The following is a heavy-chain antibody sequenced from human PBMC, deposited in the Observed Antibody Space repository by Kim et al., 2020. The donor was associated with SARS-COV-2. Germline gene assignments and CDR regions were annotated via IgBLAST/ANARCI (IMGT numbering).Heavy chain of an antibody. D-gene: IGHD2-15*01. J-gene: IGHJ6*02. CDR1: NYSFSNYG. V-gene: IGHV1-18*01. Sequence: ASVKVSCKASNYSFSNYGISWVRQAPGQGLEWMAWISAYNGNRHYAQKFQDRVTLTIDTSTNTAHMELRSLRSDHTAVFYCARQRGYTSSGESYFGMDVWGQGTTVTVSS. CDR2: ISAYNGNR. CDR3: ARQRGYTSSGESYFGMDV.